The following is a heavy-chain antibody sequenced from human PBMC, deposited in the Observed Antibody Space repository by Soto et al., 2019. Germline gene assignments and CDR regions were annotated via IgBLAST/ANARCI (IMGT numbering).Heavy chain of an antibody. CDR2: ISGSGGST. CDR1: GFTFSSYA. J-gene: IGHJ6*03. D-gene: IGHD2-2*01. V-gene: IGHV3-23*01. CDR3: AKAGVPAAIPPYYYYYMDV. Sequence: GGSLRLSCAASGFTFSSYAMSWVRQAPGKGLEWVSAISGSGGSTYYADSVKGRFTISRDNSKNTLYLQMNSLRAEDTAVYYCAKAGVPAAIPPYYYYYMDVWGKGTTVTVSS.